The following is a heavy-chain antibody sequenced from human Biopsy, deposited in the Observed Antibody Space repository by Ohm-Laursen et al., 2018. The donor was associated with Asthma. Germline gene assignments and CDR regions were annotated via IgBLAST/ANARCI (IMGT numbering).Heavy chain of an antibody. CDR1: GGTFNTYV. D-gene: IGHD2-2*01. V-gene: IGHV1-69*13. CDR2: INSVFGTT. Sequence: SVKVSCKSLGGTFNTYVIGWVRQAPGQGLEWMGGINSVFGTTTYSQKFQDRVTITADDSTSTVYMELSSLRSEDTAVYYCARKAGSCISRTCYSLDFWGQGTTVTVSS. CDR3: ARKAGSCISRTCYSLDF. J-gene: IGHJ6*02.